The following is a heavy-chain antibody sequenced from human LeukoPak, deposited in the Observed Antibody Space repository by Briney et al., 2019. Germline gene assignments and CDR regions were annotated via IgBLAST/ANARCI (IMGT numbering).Heavy chain of an antibody. V-gene: IGHV1-18*01. CDR3: ARDGPELALEYYGSGSYYTIDY. CDR2: ISAYNGNT. D-gene: IGHD3-10*01. CDR1: GYTFTSYG. Sequence: GASVKVSCKASGYTFTSYGISWVRQAPGQGLEWMGWISAYNGNTTYAQKLQGRVTMTTDTSTSTAYMELRSLRSDDTAVYYCARDGPELALEYYGSGSYYTIDYWGQGTLVTVSS. J-gene: IGHJ4*02.